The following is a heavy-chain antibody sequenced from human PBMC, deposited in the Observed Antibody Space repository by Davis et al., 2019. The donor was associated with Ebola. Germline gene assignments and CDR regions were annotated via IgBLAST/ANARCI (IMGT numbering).Heavy chain of an antibody. CDR3: AASAGTVGKFDY. CDR1: GYTFTGYY. CDR2: INPNSGGT. J-gene: IGHJ4*01. Sequence: ASVKVSCKASGYTFTGYYMHWVRQAPGQGLEWMGWINPNSGGTNYAQKFQGRVTITRDMSTSTSYLDLSNLRSEDTAVYYCAASAGTVGKFDYWGQGTLVTVSS. V-gene: IGHV1-2*02. D-gene: IGHD1-14*01.